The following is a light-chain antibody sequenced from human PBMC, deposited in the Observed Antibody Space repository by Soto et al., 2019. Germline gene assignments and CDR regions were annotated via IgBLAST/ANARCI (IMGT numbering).Light chain of an antibody. CDR2: LEGSGSY. Sequence: QPVLTQSSSASASLGSSVKLTCTLSSGHSSYIIAWHQQQPGKATRYLMKLEGSGSYNKGSGVPDRFSGSSSGADRYLTISNLQFEDEADYYCETWDSNTAVFGGGTQLTVL. J-gene: IGLJ7*01. CDR3: ETWDSNTAV. V-gene: IGLV4-60*02. CDR1: SGHSSYI.